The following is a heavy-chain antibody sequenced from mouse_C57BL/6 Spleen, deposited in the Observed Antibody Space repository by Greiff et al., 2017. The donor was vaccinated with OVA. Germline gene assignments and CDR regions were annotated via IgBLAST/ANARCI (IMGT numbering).Heavy chain of an antibody. CDR3: ARRYDYDGAYAMDY. D-gene: IGHD2-4*01. V-gene: IGHV5-17*01. CDR2: ISSGSSTI. J-gene: IGHJ4*01. Sequence: DVKLVESGGGLVKPGGSLKLSCAASGFTFSDYGMHWVRQAPEKGLEWVAYISSGSSTIYYADTVKGRFTISRDNAKNTLFLQMTSLRSEDTAMYYCARRYDYDGAYAMDYWGQGTSVTVSS. CDR1: GFTFSDYG.